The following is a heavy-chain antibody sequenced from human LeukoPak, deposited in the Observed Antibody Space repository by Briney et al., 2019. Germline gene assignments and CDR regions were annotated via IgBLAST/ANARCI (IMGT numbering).Heavy chain of an antibody. Sequence: QTGGSLRLSCAASGFTFDDYAMHWVRQAPGKGLEWVSGISWNSGSTGYADSVKGRFTISRDDARQTLYLQLSSLRVEDTAVYYCARDTFQPGLIDSWGQGTLVTVSS. V-gene: IGHV3-9*01. D-gene: IGHD2-2*01. CDR1: GFTFDDYA. J-gene: IGHJ4*02. CDR2: ISWNSGST. CDR3: ARDTFQPGLIDS.